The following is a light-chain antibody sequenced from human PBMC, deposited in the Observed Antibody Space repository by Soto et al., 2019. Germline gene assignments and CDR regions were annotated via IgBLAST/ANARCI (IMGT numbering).Light chain of an antibody. V-gene: IGKV3-20*01. J-gene: IGKJ2*01. CDR2: GAS. CDR1: RSVSSRY. Sequence: EIVLTQSPGTLSLSPGERATLSCRASRSVSSRYLAWYQQKPGQAPRLLIYGASTRATGIPDRFSGSGSGTDFTLIISSLEPEDFAVYHCHQYGYSPHTFGQGTKLQIK. CDR3: HQYGYSPHT.